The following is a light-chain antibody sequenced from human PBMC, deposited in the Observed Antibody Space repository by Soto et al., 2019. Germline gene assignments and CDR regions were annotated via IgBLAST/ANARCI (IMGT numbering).Light chain of an antibody. J-gene: IGKJ2*01. CDR3: QQYNYWPLYT. CDR2: GAS. Sequence: EIVMTQSPTTLSVSPGEGATLSCRASQSLSSNLAWYQQKPGQSPRLLIYGASTRASGIPARFSGSGSGTEFTLTISSLESVDFAVYYCQQYNYWPLYTFGQGTKLEIK. CDR1: QSLSSN. V-gene: IGKV3-15*01.